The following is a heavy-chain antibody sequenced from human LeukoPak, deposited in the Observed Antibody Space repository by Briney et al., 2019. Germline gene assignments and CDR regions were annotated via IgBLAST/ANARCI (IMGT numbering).Heavy chain of an antibody. CDR2: IDRDGSRI. V-gene: IGHV3-74*01. CDR3: ANDFGSGRTPSEYFLY. D-gene: IGHD3-10*01. CDR1: GFTFSSYW. Sequence: PGGSLRLSCAVSGFTFSSYWMHWVRQAPGKGLVWVSRIDRDGSRINYADSVKGRFTISRDNGKNTLFLQMNSLRAEDAAVYFCANDFGSGRTPSEYFLYWGQGTLVTVSS. J-gene: IGHJ1*01.